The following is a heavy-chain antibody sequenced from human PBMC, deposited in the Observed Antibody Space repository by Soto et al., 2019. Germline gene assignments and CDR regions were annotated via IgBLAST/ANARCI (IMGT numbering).Heavy chain of an antibody. CDR1: GGSIGSYY. D-gene: IGHD3-3*01. CDR3: ARGGWSQIDY. J-gene: IGHJ4*02. V-gene: IGHV4-59*08. CDR2: IYYSGST. Sequence: QVQLQESGPGLVKPSETLSLTCSVSGGSIGSYYWSWIRQPPGKGLEWIGYIYYSGSTNYNPSRKRRVTISVDTSKTQFSLKLSSVTAADAAVYYCARGGWSQIDYWGQGTLVTVSS.